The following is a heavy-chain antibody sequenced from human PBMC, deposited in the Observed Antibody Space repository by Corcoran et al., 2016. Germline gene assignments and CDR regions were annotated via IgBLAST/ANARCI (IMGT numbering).Heavy chain of an antibody. CDR1: GFTVISDY. J-gene: IGHJ6*02. CDR2: IYSGGST. V-gene: IGHV3-53*01. D-gene: IGHD6-6*01. CDR3: ARVWQNVAARGGLDDYYYGMDV. Sequence: EVQLVESGGGLIQPGGSLRLSCAASGFTVISDYMSWVRQAPGKGLEWVAVIYSGGSTYYADSVKGRFTISRDNSKNTLYLQMNSLRAEDTVVYYYARVWQNVAARGGLDDYYYGMDVWGQGTTVTVSS.